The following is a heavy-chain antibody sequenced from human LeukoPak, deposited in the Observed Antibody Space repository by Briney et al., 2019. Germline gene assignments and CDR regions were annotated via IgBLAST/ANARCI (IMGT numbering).Heavy chain of an antibody. CDR1: GGSLSGYY. D-gene: IGHD2-8*02. V-gene: IGHV4-34*01. CDR2: INHSGST. CDR3: ARSTSGGYWSDP. J-gene: IGHJ5*02. Sequence: SETLSLTCAVYGGSLSGYYWSWIRQPPGKGLEWIGEINHSGSTNYNPSLKSRVTISVDTSKNQFSLKLSSVTAADTAVYYYARSTSGGYWSDPWGQGTLVTVSS.